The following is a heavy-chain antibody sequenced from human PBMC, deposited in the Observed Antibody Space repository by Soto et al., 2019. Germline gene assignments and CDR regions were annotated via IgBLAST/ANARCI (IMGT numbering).Heavy chain of an antibody. CDR2: IRSKTYGGTA. V-gene: IGHV3-49*05. CDR3: TVVATTFHY. J-gene: IGHJ4*02. D-gene: IGHD2-15*01. CDR1: GFTFGDHA. Sequence: EVQLVESRGGLVKPGQSLRLSCTTSGFTFGDHAMSWFRQAPGKGLEWVGFIRSKTYGGTAEYAASVKGRFGISRDDSKSIAYLQMNSLKTEDTAVYYCTVVATTFHYWGQGTLVTVSS.